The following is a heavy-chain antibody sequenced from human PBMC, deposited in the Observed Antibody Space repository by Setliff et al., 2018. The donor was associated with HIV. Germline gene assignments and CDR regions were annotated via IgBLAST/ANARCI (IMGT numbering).Heavy chain of an antibody. CDR2: VNPGDSST. CDR3: ATRLPGYSGLNY. D-gene: IGHD5-12*01. Sequence: PGESLKISCRTSGYSFATYHINWVRLLPGKGLEWMGTVNPGDSSTRYNPSFQGQVIISADTSVSTTYLQWSTLKASDTATYYCATRLPGYSGLNYWGQGTSVTVSS. CDR1: GYSFATYH. V-gene: IGHV5-51*01. J-gene: IGHJ4*02.